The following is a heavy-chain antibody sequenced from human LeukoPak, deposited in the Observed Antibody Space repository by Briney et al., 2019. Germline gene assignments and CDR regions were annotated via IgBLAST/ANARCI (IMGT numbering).Heavy chain of an antibody. CDR2: ISAYNGNT. V-gene: IGHV1-18*01. CDR3: ARGVGIAAAGSLNYYYGMDV. J-gene: IGHJ6*02. Sequence: ASVKVSCTASGYTFTSYGISWVRQAPGQGLEWMGWISAYNGNTNYAQKLQGRVTMTTDTSTSTAYMELRSLRSDDTAVYYCARGVGIAAAGSLNYYYGMDVWGQGTTVTVSS. CDR1: GYTFTSYG. D-gene: IGHD6-13*01.